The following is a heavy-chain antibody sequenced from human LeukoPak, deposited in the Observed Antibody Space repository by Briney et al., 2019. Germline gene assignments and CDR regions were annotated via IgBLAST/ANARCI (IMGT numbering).Heavy chain of an antibody. D-gene: IGHD6-13*01. Sequence: ASVKVSCKASGYTFTGYYMHWVRQAPGQGLEWTGWINPNSGGTNYAQKFQGWVTMTRDTSISTAYMELSRLRSDDTAVYYCARGGIYSSSWYGFTDAFDIWGQGTMVTVSS. CDR3: ARGGIYSSSWYGFTDAFDI. CDR2: INPNSGGT. V-gene: IGHV1-2*04. J-gene: IGHJ3*02. CDR1: GYTFTGYY.